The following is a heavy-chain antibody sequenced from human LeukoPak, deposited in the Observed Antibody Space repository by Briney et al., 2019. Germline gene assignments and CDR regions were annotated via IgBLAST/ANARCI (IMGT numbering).Heavy chain of an antibody. CDR1: GGSFSGYY. CDR3: ARWGYCSGGSCYPSKGSDAFDI. V-gene: IGHV4-34*01. Sequence: SETLSLTCAVYGGSFSGYYWSWIRQPPGKGLEWIGEINHSGSTNYNPSLKSRVTISVDTSKNQFSLKLSSVTAADTAVYYCARWGYCSGGSCYPSKGSDAFDIWGQGTMVTVSS. CDR2: INHSGST. J-gene: IGHJ3*02. D-gene: IGHD2-15*01.